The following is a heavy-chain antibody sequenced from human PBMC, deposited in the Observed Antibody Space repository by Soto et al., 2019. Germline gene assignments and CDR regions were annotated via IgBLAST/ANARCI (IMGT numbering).Heavy chain of an antibody. CDR3: ARSLSVTLVDN. Sequence: QVQLQESGPGLVKPSQTLSLTCTVSGGSISTGGYYWTWIRQHPGKGLAWIGYIYYSRSTYYNPSVKCRVTISVDTSKNPFSMKLSSVTAGDRAGYYCARSLSVTLVDNWGQGTLVTVSS. V-gene: IGHV4-31*03. CDR1: GGSISTGGYY. CDR2: IYYSRST. D-gene: IGHD4-17*01. J-gene: IGHJ4*02.